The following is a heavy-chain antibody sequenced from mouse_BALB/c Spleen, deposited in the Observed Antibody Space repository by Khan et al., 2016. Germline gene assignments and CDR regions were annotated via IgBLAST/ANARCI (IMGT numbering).Heavy chain of an antibody. CDR3: VRSPYDCFAY. D-gene: IGHD2-14*01. CDR2: IRSKSNNYAT. CDR1: GFTFNTNA. Sequence: EVQLVETGGGLVQPKGSLKLSCAASGFTFNTNAMNWVRQAPGKGLEWVARIRSKSNNYATYYADSVQDRFTISRDDSQSMLYLQMNNVKTEDTAMYYGVRSPYDCFAYWGQGTLVTVSA. J-gene: IGHJ3*01. V-gene: IGHV10S3*01.